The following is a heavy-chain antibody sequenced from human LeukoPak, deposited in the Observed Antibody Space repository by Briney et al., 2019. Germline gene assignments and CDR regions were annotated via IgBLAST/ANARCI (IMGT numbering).Heavy chain of an antibody. CDR3: ARDQGYSSSWTHNWFDP. J-gene: IGHJ5*02. CDR1: GGTFSSYA. D-gene: IGHD6-13*01. CDR2: IIPILGIA. Sequence: GASVKVSCKASGGTFSSYAISWVRQAPGQGLEWMGRIIPILGIANYAQKFQGRVTITADKSTSTAYMELSSLRSEDTAVYYCARDQGYSSSWTHNWFDPWGQGTLVTVSS. V-gene: IGHV1-69*04.